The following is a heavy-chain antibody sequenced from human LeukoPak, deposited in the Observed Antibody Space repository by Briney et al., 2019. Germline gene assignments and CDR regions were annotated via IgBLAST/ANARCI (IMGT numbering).Heavy chain of an antibody. V-gene: IGHV4-34*01. CDR3: ARLLREKFGVVIRNWFDP. CDR1: GGSCSGYY. D-gene: IGHD3-3*01. CDR2: INHSGST. J-gene: IGHJ5*02. Sequence: SSETLSLTCAVYGGSCSGYYWSWIRQPPRKGLEWIGEINHSGSTNYNPSLKSRVTISVDTSKNQFSLKLSSVTAADTAVYYCARLLREKFGVVIRNWFDPWGQGTLVTVSS.